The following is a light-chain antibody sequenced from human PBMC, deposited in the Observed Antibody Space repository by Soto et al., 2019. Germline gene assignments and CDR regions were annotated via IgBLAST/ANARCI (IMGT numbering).Light chain of an antibody. CDR1: SSDVGAYDY. Sequence: QSVLTQPASVSGSPGQSITISCTGTSSDVGAYDYVSWYQQHPDKAPKLMIYEVSNRPSGVSNRFSGSKSVNTATLTISGLQADDEYDYYCSSYTSSSTRVFGTGTKVTVL. J-gene: IGLJ1*01. V-gene: IGLV2-14*03. CDR2: EVS. CDR3: SSYTSSSTRV.